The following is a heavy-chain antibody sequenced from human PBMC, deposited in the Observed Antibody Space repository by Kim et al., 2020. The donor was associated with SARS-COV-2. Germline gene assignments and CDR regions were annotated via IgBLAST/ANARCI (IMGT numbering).Heavy chain of an antibody. V-gene: IGHV1-18*04. CDR1: GYTFTSYG. CDR3: AGTDPSVNWFDP. CDR2: ISAYNGNT. J-gene: IGHJ5*02. Sequence: ASVKVSCKASGYTFTSYGISWVRQAPGQGLEWMGWISAYNGNTNYAQKLQGRVTMTTDTSTSTAYMELRSLRSDDTAVYYCAGTDPSVNWFDPWGQGTLVTVSS. D-gene: IGHD4-17*01.